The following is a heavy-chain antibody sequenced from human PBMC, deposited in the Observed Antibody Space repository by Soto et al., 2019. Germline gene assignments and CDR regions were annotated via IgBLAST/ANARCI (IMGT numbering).Heavy chain of an antibody. CDR2: TYYRSKWYA. D-gene: IGHD2-2*01. CDR1: GDSISSNSAA. J-gene: IGHJ4*02. Sequence: QVQLQQSGPGLVKPSQTLSLICAISGDSISSNSAAWNWIRQSPSGGLEWLGRTYYRSKWYADYARSESSRITISADTSKNQFSLHLNSVTPEDTTVYYCARYTSSWYLEYWGQGTLVTVSS. CDR3: ARYTSSWYLEY. V-gene: IGHV6-1*01.